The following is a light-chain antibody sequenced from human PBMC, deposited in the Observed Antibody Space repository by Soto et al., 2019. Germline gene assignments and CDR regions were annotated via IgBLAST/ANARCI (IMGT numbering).Light chain of an antibody. Sequence: QSALTQPPSVSGAPGQRVTISCTGSSSNIGAYYDVHWYQQVPGTAPKLLIFSNTNRPSGVPDRFSGSKSGTSASLAITGLQAEDEADYYCQSYDTSLRDYVFGTGTKLTVL. V-gene: IGLV1-40*01. CDR1: SSNIGAYYD. CDR2: SNT. J-gene: IGLJ1*01. CDR3: QSYDTSLRDYV.